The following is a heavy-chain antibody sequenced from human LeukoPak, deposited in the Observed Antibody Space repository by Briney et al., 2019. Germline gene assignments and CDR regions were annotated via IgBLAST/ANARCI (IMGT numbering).Heavy chain of an antibody. CDR2: IYSSGST. CDR3: VRDHYYNSSGYTFGY. D-gene: IGHD3-22*01. J-gene: IGHJ4*02. Sequence: PSETLSLTCTVSGGSISNYYWSWIRQPPGKGLEWIGYIYSSGSTNYNPSLKGRVTISVDTSKNQFSLKLRSVTAADTAVYYCVRDHYYNSSGYTFGYWGQGTLVTVSS. CDR1: GGSISNYY. V-gene: IGHV4-59*01.